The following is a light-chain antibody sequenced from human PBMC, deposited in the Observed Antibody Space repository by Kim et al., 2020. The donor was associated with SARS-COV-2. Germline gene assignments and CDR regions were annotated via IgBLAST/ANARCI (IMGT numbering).Light chain of an antibody. CDR1: QSVLHSTNNKNY. J-gene: IGKJ5*01. V-gene: IGKV4-1*01. CDR2: WAS. CDR3: QQYHSSPIT. Sequence: ATINCKSGQSVLHSTNNKNYVAWYQQKPGQPPKLLVYWASTRESGVPERFSGSGYETDFTLTISSLQTEDVAMYYCQQYHSSPITFGQGTRLEIK.